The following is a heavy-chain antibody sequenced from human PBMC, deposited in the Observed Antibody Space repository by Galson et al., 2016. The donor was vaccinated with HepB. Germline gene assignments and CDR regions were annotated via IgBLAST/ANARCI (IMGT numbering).Heavy chain of an antibody. V-gene: IGHV1-46*01. Sequence: SVKVSCKASGYTFTSYFMHWVRQAPGQGLEWMGIINPTGGSTSYAQKFQGRVTMTRDTSTSTVYMELRSLRSEDTAVYYCARGPTTDTWLDPWGQGTLVIVSS. J-gene: IGHJ5*02. CDR2: INPTGGST. CDR1: GYTFTSYF. D-gene: IGHD4-11*01. CDR3: ARGPTTDTWLDP.